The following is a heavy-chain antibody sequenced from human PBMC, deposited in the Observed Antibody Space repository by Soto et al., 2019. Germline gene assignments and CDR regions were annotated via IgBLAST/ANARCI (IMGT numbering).Heavy chain of an antibody. CDR2: INPNSGGT. D-gene: IGHD2-15*01. V-gene: IGHV1-2*04. Sequence: ASVKVSCKASGYTFTGYYMHWVRQAPGQGLEWMGWINPNSGGTNYAQKFQGWVTMTRDTSISTAYMELSRLRSDDTAVYYCAREPGYCSGGSFYWDGMDVWGPRTTVTVSS. J-gene: IGHJ6*02. CDR1: GYTFTGYY. CDR3: AREPGYCSGGSFYWDGMDV.